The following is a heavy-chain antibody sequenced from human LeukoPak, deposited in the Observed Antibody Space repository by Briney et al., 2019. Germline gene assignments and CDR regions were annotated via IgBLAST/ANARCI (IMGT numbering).Heavy chain of an antibody. D-gene: IGHD1-26*01. CDR3: ARDREQPAWDAFDI. Sequence: SVKVSCKASGYTFTSYAISWVRQAPGQGLEWMGRIIPIFGTANYAQKFQGRVTITTDESTSTAYMGLSSLRSEDTAVYYCARDREQPAWDAFDIWGQGTMVTVSS. V-gene: IGHV1-69*05. J-gene: IGHJ3*02. CDR1: GYTFTSYA. CDR2: IIPIFGTA.